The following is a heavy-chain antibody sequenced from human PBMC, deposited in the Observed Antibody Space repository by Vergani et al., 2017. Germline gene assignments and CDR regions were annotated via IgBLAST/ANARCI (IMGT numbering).Heavy chain of an antibody. Sequence: QVQLQESGPGLVRPSPTLSLTCTVSGGSISSGSYYWSWFRQPAGKGLEWIGRFYTGGGTSYNPSLKSRVTISVDPSKNQFSLQLSSVTAADTAVYYCARDPLYSTTWPFLLDMDVWGQGTTVTVSS. D-gene: IGHD6-13*01. CDR2: FYTGGGT. V-gene: IGHV4-61*02. J-gene: IGHJ6*02. CDR3: ARDPLYSTTWPFLLDMDV. CDR1: GGSISSGSYY.